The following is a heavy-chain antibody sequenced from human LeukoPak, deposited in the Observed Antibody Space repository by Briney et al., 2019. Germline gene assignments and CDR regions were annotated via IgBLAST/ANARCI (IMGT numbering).Heavy chain of an antibody. CDR1: GFTFSNAW. V-gene: IGHV3-15*01. Sequence: GGSLRLPCAASGFTFSNAWMSWVRQAPGKGLEWVGRIKSKTDGGTTDYAAPVKGRFTISRDDSKNTLYLQMNSLKIEDTAVYHCTIDHIYSGGFYYNGWFDPWGQGTLVTVSS. CDR3: TIDHIYSGGFYYNGWFDP. D-gene: IGHD2-15*01. J-gene: IGHJ5*02. CDR2: IKSKTDGGTT.